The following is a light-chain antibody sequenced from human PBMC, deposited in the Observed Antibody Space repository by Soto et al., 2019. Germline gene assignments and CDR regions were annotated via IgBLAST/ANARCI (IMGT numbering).Light chain of an antibody. CDR2: DAS. Sequence: EIVLTQSPVTLSLSPGERATLSCRASQSVSSSSLAWYQQKRGQAPRLLIHDASSRATGIPDRFSCSGSQRDFTLTISRLEPEDSAVYYCQQYGSSPWTFGQGTKVDIK. CDR1: QSVSSSS. J-gene: IGKJ1*01. CDR3: QQYGSSPWT. V-gene: IGKV3-20*01.